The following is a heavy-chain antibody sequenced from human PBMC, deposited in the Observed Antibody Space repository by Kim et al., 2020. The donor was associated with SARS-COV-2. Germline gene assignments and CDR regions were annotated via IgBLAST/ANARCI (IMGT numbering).Heavy chain of an antibody. Sequence: SVKVSCKASGGTFSSYAISWVRQAPGQGLEWMGGIIPIFGTANYAQKFQGRVTITADESTSTAYMELSSLRSEDTAVYYCARDLLSGYDPSDYWGQGTLVTVSS. CDR3: ARDLLSGYDPSDY. V-gene: IGHV1-69*13. J-gene: IGHJ4*02. D-gene: IGHD5-12*01. CDR1: GGTFSSYA. CDR2: IIPIFGTA.